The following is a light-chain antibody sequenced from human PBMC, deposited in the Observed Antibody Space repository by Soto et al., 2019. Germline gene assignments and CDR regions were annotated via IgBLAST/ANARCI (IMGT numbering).Light chain of an antibody. Sequence: SYELTQPPSVSVAPGKTARITCGGNNIGSKSVHWYQQKPGQAPVLVIYYDSDRPSGIPERFSGSNSGNTATLTISRVEAGDEADYYCQVWDSSSDQHVVFCGGTKLTVL. CDR1: NIGSKS. V-gene: IGLV3-21*04. CDR3: QVWDSSSDQHVV. J-gene: IGLJ2*01. CDR2: YDS.